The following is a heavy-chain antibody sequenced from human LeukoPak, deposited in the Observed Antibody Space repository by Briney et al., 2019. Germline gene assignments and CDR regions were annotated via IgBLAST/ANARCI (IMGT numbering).Heavy chain of an antibody. CDR1: GVSVTYYY. CDR2: LYYTGST. Sequence: SETLSLTCTVSGVSVTYYYWSWIRQPPGKGLEWIGYLYYTGSTNYSPSLKSRVTISIDTSKNQFSLKLSSVTTADTAVYYCARSSIVGADWSFDSWGQGTLVTVSS. D-gene: IGHD1-26*01. J-gene: IGHJ4*02. CDR3: ARSSIVGADWSFDS. V-gene: IGHV4-59*02.